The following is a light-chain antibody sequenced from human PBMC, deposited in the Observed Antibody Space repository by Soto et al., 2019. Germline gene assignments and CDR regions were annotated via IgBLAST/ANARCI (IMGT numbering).Light chain of an antibody. CDR3: QQYGGSPNT. CDR1: QSVSNNF. J-gene: IGKJ2*01. CDR2: GAS. V-gene: IGKV3-20*01. Sequence: EIGVTQSPGTLSLSPGERATLSCRASQSVSNNFLAWYQQKPGQAPRLLIYGASHRATGIPDRFSGSGSGTDFTLTINRLEPEDFAVYYCQQYGGSPNTFGQGTRLEIQ.